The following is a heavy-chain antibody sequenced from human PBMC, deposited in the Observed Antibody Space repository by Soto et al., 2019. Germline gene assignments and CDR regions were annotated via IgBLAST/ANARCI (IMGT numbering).Heavy chain of an antibody. CDR3: AHKGSGTRAIGN. Sequence: SGPTLVNPTETLTLTFTVSVLSLSTPKMGVSWIRQPPGKALEWLAQIFSNDEKSYSTSLESRLTISKDTSKNQVVLTMTNVDPVDTGTYYCAHKGSGTRAIGNRGQGTPVTVSS. CDR2: IFSNDEK. CDR1: VLSLSTPKMG. J-gene: IGHJ4*02. V-gene: IGHV2-26*01. D-gene: IGHD3-10*01.